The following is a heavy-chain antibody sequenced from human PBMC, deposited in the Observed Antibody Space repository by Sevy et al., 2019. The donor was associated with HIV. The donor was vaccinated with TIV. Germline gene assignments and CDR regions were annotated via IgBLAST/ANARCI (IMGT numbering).Heavy chain of an antibody. CDR2: FDPKDGET. V-gene: IGHV1-24*01. CDR3: ATAREYYYESSGYFDY. J-gene: IGHJ4*02. Sequence: ASVKVSCKVSGYTLNELSMHWVRQAPGKGLEWMGRFDPKDGETIYAQKFQGRVTMTEDTSTDTAYMELSSLRSEDTAVYYCATAREYYYESSGYFDYWGQGTLVTVSS. D-gene: IGHD3-22*01. CDR1: GYTLNELS.